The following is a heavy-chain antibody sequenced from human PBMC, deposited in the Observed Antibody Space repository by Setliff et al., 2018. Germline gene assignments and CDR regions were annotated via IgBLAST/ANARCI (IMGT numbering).Heavy chain of an antibody. CDR3: VTDPPFSGWSFDS. CDR2: IWSDGNTT. V-gene: IGHV3-33*01. D-gene: IGHD6-19*01. J-gene: IGHJ4*02. Sequence: CATSGFTFSTHAMHWARQAPGKGLDWVAMIWSDGNTTYYADSVKGRFTVSRDNSKNTLYLQMNSLRVEDTAVYYCVTDPPFSGWSFDSWGQGTLVTVSS. CDR1: GFTFSTHA.